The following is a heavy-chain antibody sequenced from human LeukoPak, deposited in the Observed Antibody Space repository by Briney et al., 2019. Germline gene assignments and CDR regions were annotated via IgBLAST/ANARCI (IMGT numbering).Heavy chain of an antibody. CDR3: ARDHHITGTSFDY. CDR2: ISSSSYI. Sequence: PGGSLRLSCAASGFTFSSYSMNWVRQAPGKGLEWVSSISSSSYIYYADSVKGRFTISRDNAKNSLYLQMNSLRAEDTAVYYCARDHHITGTSFDYWGQGTLVTVSS. J-gene: IGHJ4*02. CDR1: GFTFSSYS. D-gene: IGHD1-20*01. V-gene: IGHV3-21*01.